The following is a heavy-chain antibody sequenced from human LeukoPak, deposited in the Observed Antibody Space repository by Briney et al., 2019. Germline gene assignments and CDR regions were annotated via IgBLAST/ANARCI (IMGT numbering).Heavy chain of an antibody. CDR3: ARRYHAGTLFDF. CDR1: GDSMSNYY. CDR2: IFSSGSV. D-gene: IGHD1-1*01. J-gene: IGHJ4*02. V-gene: IGHV4-59*08. Sequence: SETLSLTCTVSGDSMSNYYWSWIRQPPGKGLEWIGYIFSSGSVNYNPSLKSRLTISVDTSKNQFSLKLTSMTAADTAVYFCARRYHAGTLFDFWGQGALVTVSS.